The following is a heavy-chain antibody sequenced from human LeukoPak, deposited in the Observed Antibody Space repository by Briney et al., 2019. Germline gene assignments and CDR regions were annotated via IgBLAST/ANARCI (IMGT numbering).Heavy chain of an antibody. J-gene: IGHJ4*02. D-gene: IGHD2-15*01. V-gene: IGHV1-2*02. CDR1: GGTFSSYA. CDR2: INPNSGGT. Sequence: ASVKVSCKASGGTFSSYAISWVRQAPGQGLEWMGWINPNSGGTNYAQKFQGRVTMTRDTSISTAYMELSRLRSDDTAVYYCARAYCSGGSCYGDNYYFDYWGQGTLVTVSS. CDR3: ARAYCSGGSCYGDNYYFDY.